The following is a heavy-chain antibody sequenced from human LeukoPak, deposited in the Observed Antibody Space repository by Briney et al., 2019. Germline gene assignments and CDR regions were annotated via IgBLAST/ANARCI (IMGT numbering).Heavy chain of an antibody. D-gene: IGHD2-21*02. V-gene: IGHV1-46*01. J-gene: IGHJ4*02. Sequence: ASVTVSCMTSGYTFTSCYMHWVRQAPGQGLEWMGMINPSAGSTRYAQKFQGRVTMTTDTSTSTVYMELSSLRSEDTAVYYCARGGCGDSASLLDDWGQGTLVPVSS. CDR1: GYTFTSCY. CDR3: ARGGCGDSASLLDD. CDR2: INPSAGST.